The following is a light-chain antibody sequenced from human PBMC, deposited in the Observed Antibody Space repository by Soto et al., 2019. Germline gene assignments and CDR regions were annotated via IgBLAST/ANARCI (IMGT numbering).Light chain of an antibody. CDR1: QGIRYD. J-gene: IGKJ1*01. V-gene: IGKV1-17*01. CDR3: LQHNSYPWT. CDR2: ATS. Sequence: DIQMTQSPSSLSASVGDRVTISCRASQGIRYDLAWYQQKPGRAPKRLIYATSNLHSGVPSRFSGRGSGSEFTLSISSLQPEDFATYYCLQHNSYPWTFGQGTKVDIK.